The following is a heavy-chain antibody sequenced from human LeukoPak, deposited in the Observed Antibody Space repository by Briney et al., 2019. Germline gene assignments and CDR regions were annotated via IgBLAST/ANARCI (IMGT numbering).Heavy chain of an antibody. CDR2: ISGGVLST. J-gene: IGHJ4*02. D-gene: IGHD1-26*01. CDR3: AKGPYIVGTDY. Sequence: PGGSLRLSCAASGFTFSTYAMSWVRQAPGKGLEWVSTISGGVLSTYYADSVKGRFTISRDNSKNTLYLQMNSLRAEDTAVYYCAKGPYIVGTDYWGQGTLVTVSS. CDR1: GFTFSTYA. V-gene: IGHV3-23*01.